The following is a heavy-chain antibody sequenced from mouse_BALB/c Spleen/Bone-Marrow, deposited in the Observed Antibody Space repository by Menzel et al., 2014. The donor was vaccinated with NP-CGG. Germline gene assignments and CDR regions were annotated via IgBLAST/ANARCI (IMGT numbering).Heavy chain of an antibody. CDR3: ARVVATDWYFDV. CDR1: GFSLSRYS. J-gene: IGHJ1*01. D-gene: IGHD1-1*01. V-gene: IGHV2-6-4*01. CDR2: IWGGGST. Sequence: AQRVESGPGLVAPSQSLSITCTVSGFSLSRYSVHWVRQPPGKGLEWLGMIWGGGSTDYNSALKSRLSISKDNSKSQVFLKMNSLQTDDTAMYYCARVVATDWYFDVWGAGTTVTVSS.